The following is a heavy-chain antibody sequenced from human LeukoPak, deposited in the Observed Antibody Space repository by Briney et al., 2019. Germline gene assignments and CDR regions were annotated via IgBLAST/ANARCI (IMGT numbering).Heavy chain of an antibody. CDR2: IYYSGTT. V-gene: IGHV4-31*03. Sequence: PSETLSLTCTVSGGSITSGGYSWSWIRQLPGKGLEWIGYIYYSGTTSYNPSLKSRLTISLDTSENQFSLKLSSVTAADTAVYYCARGSTGDKSNNWGQGTLVTVSS. D-gene: IGHD7-27*01. J-gene: IGHJ4*02. CDR3: ARGSTGDKSNN. CDR1: GGSITSGGYS.